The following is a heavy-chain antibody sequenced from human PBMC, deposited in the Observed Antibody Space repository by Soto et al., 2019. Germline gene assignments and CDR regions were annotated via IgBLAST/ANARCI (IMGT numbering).Heavy chain of an antibody. V-gene: IGHV4-34*01. D-gene: IGHD6-6*01. CDR3: ARGIAARRRGYYYYMDV. Sequence: PSETLSLTCAVYGGSFSGYYWSWIRQPPGKGLEWIGEINHSGSTNYNPSLKSRVTISVDTSKNQFSLKLSSVTAADTAFYYCARGIAARRRGYYYYMDVWGKGTTVTVSS. CDR1: GGSFSGYY. CDR2: INHSGST. J-gene: IGHJ6*03.